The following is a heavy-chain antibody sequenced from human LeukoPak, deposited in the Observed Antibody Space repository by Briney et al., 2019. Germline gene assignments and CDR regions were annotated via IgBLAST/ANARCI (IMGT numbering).Heavy chain of an antibody. J-gene: IGHJ5*02. CDR2: IHYSGST. Sequence: SETLSLTCSVSGGSISRYYWSWIRQPPGKGLEWIGYIHYSGSTNYNPALRSRVTVSVDTSKNQFSLTLTSVTAADTAVYYCARSVAAPLSPNWFDPWGRGTLVTVSS. D-gene: IGHD6-6*01. CDR3: ARSVAAPLSPNWFDP. CDR1: GGSISRYY. V-gene: IGHV4-59*01.